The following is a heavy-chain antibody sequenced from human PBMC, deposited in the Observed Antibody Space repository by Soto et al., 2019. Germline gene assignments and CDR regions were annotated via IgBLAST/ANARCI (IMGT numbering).Heavy chain of an antibody. V-gene: IGHV1-18*01. J-gene: IGHJ4*02. CDR3: ARDLHGDPYY. CDR2: ISAYNGNT. D-gene: IGHD4-17*01. Sequence: QVQLVQSGAEVKKPGASVKVSCKASGYTFTSYGISWVRQAPGQGLEWMGWISAYNGNTNYAQKLEGRVTMPTDPYTRKAYMVLRRLSSDDTAVYYCARDLHGDPYYWGQGTLVTVSS. CDR1: GYTFTSYG.